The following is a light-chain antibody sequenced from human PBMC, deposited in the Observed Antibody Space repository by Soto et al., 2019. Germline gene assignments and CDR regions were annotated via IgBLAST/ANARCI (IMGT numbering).Light chain of an antibody. CDR3: SSYTTSSSYV. CDR2: DVY. V-gene: IGLV2-14*01. J-gene: IGLJ1*01. Sequence: QSALTQPASVSGSPGQSITISCTGTSSDVGGFNYVSWYQQHPGKAPKLLIFDVYSRPSGISNRFSGSKSGNTASLTISGLQAEDEADYYCSSYTTSSSYVFGAGIKLTVL. CDR1: SSDVGGFNY.